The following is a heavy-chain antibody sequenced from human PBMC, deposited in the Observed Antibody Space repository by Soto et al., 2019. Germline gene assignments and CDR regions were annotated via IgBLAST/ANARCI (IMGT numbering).Heavy chain of an antibody. V-gene: IGHV1-3*01. Sequence: ASVKVSCKASGYTFTSYAMHWVRQAPGQRLEWMGWINAGNGNTKYSQKFQGRVTITRDTSASTAYMELSSLRSEDTAVYYCARGKYDFWSGYASDYYYYGMDVWGQGTTVTVSS. CDR3: ARGKYDFWSGYASDYYYYGMDV. D-gene: IGHD3-3*01. J-gene: IGHJ6*02. CDR2: INAGNGNT. CDR1: GYTFTSYA.